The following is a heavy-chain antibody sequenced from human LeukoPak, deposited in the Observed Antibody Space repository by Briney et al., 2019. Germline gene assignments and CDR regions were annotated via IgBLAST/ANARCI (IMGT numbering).Heavy chain of an antibody. D-gene: IGHD3-22*01. Sequence: GGSLRLSCAASGFTFSSYGMHWVRQAPGKGLEWVAVIWYDGSNKYYADSVKGRFTISRDNAKNTLYLQMNSLRAEDTAVYYCARVGDYYDSSGYYSFFDAFDIWGQGTMVTASS. CDR2: IWYDGSNK. CDR3: ARVGDYYDSSGYYSFFDAFDI. V-gene: IGHV3-33*01. J-gene: IGHJ3*02. CDR1: GFTFSSYG.